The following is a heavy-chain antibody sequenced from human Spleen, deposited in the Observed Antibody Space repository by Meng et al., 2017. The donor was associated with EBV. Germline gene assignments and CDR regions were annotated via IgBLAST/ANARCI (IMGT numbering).Heavy chain of an antibody. J-gene: IGHJ4*02. CDR1: VYSFTSHY. D-gene: IGHD2-8*02. CDR2: INPSDGWT. CDR3: ARDVSDTRSWWALDY. Sequence: QVQGVEAGADVKKPGASVKVSFKESVYSFTSHYMTWVRQAHGQGLEWMGIINPSDGWTTYAQNFQGRVTMTRDTSTRTFYMELSSLRSEDTAVYYCARDVSDTRSWWALDYWGQGSLVTVYS. V-gene: IGHV1-46*01.